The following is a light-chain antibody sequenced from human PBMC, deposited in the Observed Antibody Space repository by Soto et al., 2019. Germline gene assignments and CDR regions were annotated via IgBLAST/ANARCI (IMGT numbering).Light chain of an antibody. V-gene: IGKV1-33*01. CDR3: QQYESRPLT. CDR2: GAS. J-gene: IGKJ5*01. Sequence: DLQMTDSPLSLSASVLNRVTSTCQASQDINKNLIWYQQKPGQAPKLLIYGASDLDTGVPSRFSGSGSGTGFTFTISSLQPEDFATYYCQQYESRPLTFGQGTRLEI. CDR1: QDINKN.